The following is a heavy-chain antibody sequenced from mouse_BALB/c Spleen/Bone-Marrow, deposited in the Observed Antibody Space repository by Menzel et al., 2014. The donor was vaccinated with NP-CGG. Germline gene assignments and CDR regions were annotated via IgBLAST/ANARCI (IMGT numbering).Heavy chain of an antibody. V-gene: IGHV2-9*02. CDR3: ARDDDSYAMDY. Sequence: VKVEESGPGLVAPSQSLSITCTVSGFSLTSYGVHWVRQPPGKGLEWLGVIWAGGSTNYNSALMSRLSISKDNSKSQVFLKMSSLQTDDTAMFYCARDDDSYAMDYWGQGTSVTVSS. CDR1: GFSLTSYG. CDR2: IWAGGST. D-gene: IGHD2-3*01. J-gene: IGHJ4*01.